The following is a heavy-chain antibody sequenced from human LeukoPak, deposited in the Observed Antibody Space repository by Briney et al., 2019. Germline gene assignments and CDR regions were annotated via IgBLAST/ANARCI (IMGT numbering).Heavy chain of an antibody. CDR3: ARVSYGWPIRY. J-gene: IGHJ4*02. Sequence: GASVKVSCKASGGTFSSYAISWVRQAPGQGLEWMGWISAYNGNTNYAQKLQGRVTMTTDTSTSTAYMELRSLRSDDTAVYYCARVSYGWPIRYWGQGTLVTVSS. CDR2: ISAYNGNT. V-gene: IGHV1-18*01. D-gene: IGHD5-18*01. CDR1: GGTFSSYA.